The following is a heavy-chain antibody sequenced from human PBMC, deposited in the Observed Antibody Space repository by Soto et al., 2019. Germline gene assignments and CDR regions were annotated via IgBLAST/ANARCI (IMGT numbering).Heavy chain of an antibody. Sequence: GGSLRLSCAASGFTFSSYSMNWVRQAPGKGLEWVSYISSSSSTIYYADPVKGRFTISRDNAKNSLYLQMNSLRAEDTAVYYCARDHQDIVVVVAATDAFDIWGQGTVVTVSS. CDR2: ISSSSSTI. J-gene: IGHJ3*02. CDR3: ARDHQDIVVVVAATDAFDI. V-gene: IGHV3-48*01. CDR1: GFTFSSYS. D-gene: IGHD2-15*01.